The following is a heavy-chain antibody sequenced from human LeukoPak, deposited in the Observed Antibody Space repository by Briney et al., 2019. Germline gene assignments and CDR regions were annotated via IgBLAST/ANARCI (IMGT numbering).Heavy chain of an antibody. CDR2: INHSGST. CDR1: GGSFSPYY. CDR3: ARGGFYCGGDCYVDY. J-gene: IGHJ4*02. V-gene: IGHV4-34*01. D-gene: IGHD2-21*02. Sequence: SETLSLTCAVYGGSFSPYYWSWIRQPPGKGLEWIGEINHSGSTNYNPSLKSRVIISVDTSKNQFSLRLSSVTAADTAVYYCARGGFYCGGDCYVDYWGQGTLVTVSS.